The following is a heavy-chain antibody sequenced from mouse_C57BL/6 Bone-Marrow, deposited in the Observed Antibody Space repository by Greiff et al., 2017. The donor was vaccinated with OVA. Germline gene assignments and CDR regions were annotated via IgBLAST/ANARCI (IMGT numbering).Heavy chain of an antibody. D-gene: IGHD1-1*01. CDR1: GYTFTNYW. J-gene: IGHJ2*01. V-gene: IGHV1-63*01. CDR2: IYPGGGYT. CDR3: ARLVYYYGSSYFDY. Sequence: QVQLQQSGAELVRPGTSVKMSCKASGYTFTNYWIGWAKQRPGHGLEWIGDIYPGGGYTNYNEKFKGKATLTADKSSSTAYMQFSSLTSEDSAIYYCARLVYYYGSSYFDYWGQGTTLTVSS.